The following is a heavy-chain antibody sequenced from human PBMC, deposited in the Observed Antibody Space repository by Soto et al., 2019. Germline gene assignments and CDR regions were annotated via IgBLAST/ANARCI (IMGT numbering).Heavy chain of an antibody. D-gene: IGHD3-9*01. J-gene: IGHJ4*02. Sequence: SETLSLTCTVSGGSISSYYWSWIRQPPGKGLEWIGYIYYSGSTYYNPSLKSRVTISVDRSKNQFSLKLSSVTAADTAVYYCARDRLRYFDWLSLYFDNWGQGTLVTVS. V-gene: IGHV4-59*12. CDR1: GGSISSYY. CDR3: ARDRLRYFDWLSLYFDN. CDR2: IYYSGST.